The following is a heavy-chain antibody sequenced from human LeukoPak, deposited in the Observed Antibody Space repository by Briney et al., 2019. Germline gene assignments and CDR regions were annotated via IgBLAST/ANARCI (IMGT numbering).Heavy chain of an antibody. CDR3: AKVAMSGSSFDY. CDR2: ISGSGIST. CDR1: GFTFSDYY. Sequence: PGGSLRLSCAASGFTFSDYYMSWIRQAPGKGLEWVSAISGSGISTYYADSVKGRFTISRDNSKNMLYLQMNSLRVEDTAVYYCAKVAMSGSSFDYWGQGTLVTVSS. D-gene: IGHD3-10*01. J-gene: IGHJ4*02. V-gene: IGHV3-23*01.